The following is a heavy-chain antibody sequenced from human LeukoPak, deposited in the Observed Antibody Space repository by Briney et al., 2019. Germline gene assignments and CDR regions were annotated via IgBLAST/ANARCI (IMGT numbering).Heavy chain of an antibody. V-gene: IGHV1-46*01. D-gene: IGHD1-26*01. Sequence: ASVKVSCKASGYTFTSYYMHWVRQAPGQGLEWMGIINPSGGSTSYAQKFQGRVTMTRDMSTSTVYMELSSLRSEDTAVYYCATGGATPFYYYYYMDVWGKGTTVTVSS. J-gene: IGHJ6*03. CDR1: GYTFTSYY. CDR3: ATGGATPFYYYYYMDV. CDR2: INPSGGST.